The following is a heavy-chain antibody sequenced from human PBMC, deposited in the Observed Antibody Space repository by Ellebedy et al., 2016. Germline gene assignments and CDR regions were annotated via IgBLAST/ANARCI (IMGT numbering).Heavy chain of an antibody. CDR2: IYYSGST. D-gene: IGHD3-16*01. CDR1: GGSFSGYY. J-gene: IGHJ4*02. Sequence: SETLSLXXAVYGGSFSGYYWSWIRQPPGKGLEWIGYIYYSGSTNYNPSLKSRVTISVDTSKNQFSLKLSSVTAADTAVYYWARGGGDSLDYWGQGTLVTVSS. CDR3: ARGGGDSLDY. V-gene: IGHV4-59*08.